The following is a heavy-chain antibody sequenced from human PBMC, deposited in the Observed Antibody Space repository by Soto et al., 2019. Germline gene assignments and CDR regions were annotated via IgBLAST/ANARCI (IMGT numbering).Heavy chain of an antibody. V-gene: IGHV3-23*01. J-gene: IGHJ4*02. CDR1: GVTFSNYA. Sequence: EVQLLESGGGLVQPGGSLRLSCTVSGVTFSNYAMNWVRQAPGKGLEWVSSLSGSGGTTYYADSVKGRCIISRDNSKNTLYLLRNSLRAEDTALYYCAKQRADYGSGADTFYFDSWGQGALVTVSS. CDR3: AKQRADYGSGADTFYFDS. CDR2: LSGSGGTT. D-gene: IGHD3-10*01.